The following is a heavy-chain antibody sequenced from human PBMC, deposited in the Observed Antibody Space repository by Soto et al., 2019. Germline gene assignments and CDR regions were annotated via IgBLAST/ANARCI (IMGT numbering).Heavy chain of an antibody. CDR1: GFSFTNYG. CDR3: ATDYDYGDSRPFDY. J-gene: IGHJ4*02. CDR2: IIGNGDTA. V-gene: IGHV3-23*01. D-gene: IGHD4-17*01. Sequence: EVQLLEAGGGLVQPGGSLRLSCAASGFSFTNYGMSWVRQAPGKGLEWLSAIIGNGDTAYYADSVRGRFTISRDNSKNTLEWQLDDLGAEDTAIYYCATDYDYGDSRPFDYWGQGTLVTVSS.